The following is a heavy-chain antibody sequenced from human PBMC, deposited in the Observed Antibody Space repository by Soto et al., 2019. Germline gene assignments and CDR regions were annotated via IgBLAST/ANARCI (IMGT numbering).Heavy chain of an antibody. Sequence: EVQLVESGGGLVQPGGSLRLSCAASGFTFRSYEMNWVRQAPGKGLEWISYISSSGTTIYYAGSVKGRFTISRDNAKNSLYLQMNRLRAEDTALYYCARSTVTFSRGRDVWGQGTTVTVSS. CDR1: GFTFRSYE. J-gene: IGHJ6*02. CDR3: ARSTVTFSRGRDV. D-gene: IGHD4-17*01. CDR2: ISSSGTTI. V-gene: IGHV3-48*03.